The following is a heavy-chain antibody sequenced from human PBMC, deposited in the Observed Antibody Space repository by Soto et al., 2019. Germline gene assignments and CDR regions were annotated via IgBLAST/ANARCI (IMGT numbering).Heavy chain of an antibody. V-gene: IGHV4-30-4*01. D-gene: IGHD5-12*01. Sequence: SETLSLTCTVSGGSISSGDYYWSWIRQPPGKGLEWIGYIYYSGSTYYNPSLKSRVTISVDTSKNQFSLKLSSVTAADTAVYYCAGEGIEATIPYYYYYGMDVWGQGTTVTVSS. J-gene: IGHJ6*02. CDR1: GGSISSGDYY. CDR2: IYYSGST. CDR3: AGEGIEATIPYYYYYGMDV.